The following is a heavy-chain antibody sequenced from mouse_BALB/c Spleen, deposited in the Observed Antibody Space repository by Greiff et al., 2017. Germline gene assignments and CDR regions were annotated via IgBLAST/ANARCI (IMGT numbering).Heavy chain of an antibody. V-gene: IGHV2-9*02. D-gene: IGHD3-2*01. CDR3: ARDKTARATGAMDY. Sequence: VKLMESGPGLVAPSQSLSITCTVSGFSLTSYGVHWVRQPPGKGLEWLGVIWAGGSTNYNSALMSRLSISKDNSKSPVFLIMNSLQTDDTAMYYCARDKTARATGAMDYWGQGTSVTVSS. CDR1: GFSLTSYG. J-gene: IGHJ4*01. CDR2: IWAGGST.